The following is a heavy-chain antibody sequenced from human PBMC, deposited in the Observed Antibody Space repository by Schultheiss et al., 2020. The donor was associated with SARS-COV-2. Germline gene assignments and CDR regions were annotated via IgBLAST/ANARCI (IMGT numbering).Heavy chain of an antibody. J-gene: IGHJ6*02. CDR2: IYHSGST. D-gene: IGHD6-13*01. CDR3: ARGAAAGKIGYYYYGMDV. V-gene: IGHV4-4*02. CDR1: GGSISSSNW. Sequence: SETLSLTCAVSGGSISSSNWWSWVRQPPGKGLEWIGEIYHSGSTNYNPSLKSRVTISVDKSKNQFSLKLSSVTAADTAVYYCARGAAAGKIGYYYYGMDVWGQGTTVTVSS.